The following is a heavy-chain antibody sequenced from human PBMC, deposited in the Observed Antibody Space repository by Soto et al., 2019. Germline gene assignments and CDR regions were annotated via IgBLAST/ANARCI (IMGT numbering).Heavy chain of an antibody. CDR2: MFYSGLT. D-gene: IGHD2-15*01. J-gene: IGHJ6*02. CDR3: APLSVSLSGPYGIHV. V-gene: IGHV4-39*01. CDR1: GYSVGSSDYY. Sequence: LALTCSVSGYSVGSSDYYWAWIRQPPGKGLEWIGSMFYSGLTYYNPSLKSRVTLSVDTSKNQFSVRLSSVTAADTAVYYCAPLSVSLSGPYGIHVWGQGTTVTVSS.